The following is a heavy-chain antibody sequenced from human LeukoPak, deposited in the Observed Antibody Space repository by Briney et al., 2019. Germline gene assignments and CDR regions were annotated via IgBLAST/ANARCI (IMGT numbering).Heavy chain of an antibody. CDR3: AREAVGWFDP. Sequence: SETLSLTCTVSGGSISSSSYYWGWVRQPPGKGLEWIGSIYYSGSTYYNPSLKSRVTISVDTSKNQFSLKLSSVTAADTAVYYCAREAVGWFDPWGQGTLVTVSS. V-gene: IGHV4-39*02. CDR2: IYYSGST. D-gene: IGHD6-19*01. J-gene: IGHJ5*02. CDR1: GGSISSSSYY.